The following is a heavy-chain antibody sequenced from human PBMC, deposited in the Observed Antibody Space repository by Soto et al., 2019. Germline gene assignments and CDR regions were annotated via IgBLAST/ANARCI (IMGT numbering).Heavy chain of an antibody. CDR1: GFTFSSYA. CDR3: AKPYHTIFDQSYFDY. D-gene: IGHD3-3*01. V-gene: IGHV3-23*01. CDR2: ISGSGGST. J-gene: IGHJ4*02. Sequence: PGGSLRLSCAASGFTFSSYAMSWVRQPPGKGLEWVSAISGSGGSTYYADSVKGRFTISRDNSKNTLYLQMNSLRAEDTAVYYCAKPYHTIFDQSYFDYWGQGTLVTVSS.